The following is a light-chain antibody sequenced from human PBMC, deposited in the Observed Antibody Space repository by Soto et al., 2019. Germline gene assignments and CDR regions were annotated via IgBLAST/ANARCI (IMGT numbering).Light chain of an antibody. J-gene: IGKJ3*01. CDR1: QSVSSSY. V-gene: IGKV3-20*01. CDR3: QQYGSSPLFT. Sequence: EIVLTQSPGTLSLSPGERATLSCRASQSVSSSYLVWYQQKPGQAPRLLIYGASSRATGIPDRFSGSGSGTDFTLIISRLEPEDFAVYYCQQYGSSPLFTFGPGTKVDIK. CDR2: GAS.